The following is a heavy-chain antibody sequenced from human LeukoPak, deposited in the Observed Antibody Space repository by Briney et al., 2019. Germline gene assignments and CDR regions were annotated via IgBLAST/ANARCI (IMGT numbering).Heavy chain of an antibody. CDR2: ISSSSYI. D-gene: IGHD5-18*01. J-gene: IGHJ3*02. V-gene: IGHV3-21*01. CDR1: GFTFSSYS. CDR3: ARDDVRETAMVKAFDI. Sequence: GGSLRLSCAASGFTFSSYSMNWVRQAPGKGLEWVSSISSSSYIYYADSVKGRFTISRDNAKNSLYLQMNSLRAEDTAVYYCARDDVRETAMVKAFDIWGQGTMVTVSS.